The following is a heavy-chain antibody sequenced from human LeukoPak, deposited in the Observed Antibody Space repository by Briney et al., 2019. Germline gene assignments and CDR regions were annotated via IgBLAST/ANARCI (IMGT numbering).Heavy chain of an antibody. CDR1: GGSISSHY. V-gene: IGHV4-59*11. CDR2: IYYTGST. D-gene: IGHD3-10*01. CDR3: ARDLGGLRGRMVRGIIPPPYYMDV. Sequence: SETLSLTCTVSGGSISSHYWSWIRQPPGKGLEWIGYIYYTGSTNYNPSLESRVTISIDTSKNQFSVRLSSVTAADTAVYYCARDLGGLRGRMVRGIIPPPYYMDVWGKGTTVTVSS. J-gene: IGHJ6*03.